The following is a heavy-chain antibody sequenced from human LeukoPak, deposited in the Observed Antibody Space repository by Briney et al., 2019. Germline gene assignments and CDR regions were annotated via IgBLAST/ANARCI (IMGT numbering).Heavy chain of an antibody. CDR2: IDPSDSYT. J-gene: IGHJ6*02. D-gene: IGHD3-16*01. CDR1: GYTFTSYW. CDR3: ARPYDYDRYGMDV. Sequence: HGESLKISCKGSGYTFTSYWITWVRQMPGKGLEWMGRIDPSDSYTNYSPSFQGHVTMSADKSTSTAYLQWTTLKASDTAMYYCARPYDYDRYGMDVWGQGTTVTVSS. V-gene: IGHV5-10-1*01.